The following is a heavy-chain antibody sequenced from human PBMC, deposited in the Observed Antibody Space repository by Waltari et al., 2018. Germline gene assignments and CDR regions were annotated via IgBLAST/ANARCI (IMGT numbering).Heavy chain of an antibody. Sequence: QVQLQESGPGLVKPSETLSLTCTVSGGPISSHYWSWIRQPPGQGLEWSGYIYYSGSTNYNPSLKSRVTISVDTSKNQFSLKLSSVTAADTAVYYCARIKRITMVQGVIFYFDYWGQGTLVTVSS. D-gene: IGHD3-10*01. CDR2: IYYSGST. CDR1: GGPISSHY. CDR3: ARIKRITMVQGVIFYFDY. V-gene: IGHV4-59*11. J-gene: IGHJ4*02.